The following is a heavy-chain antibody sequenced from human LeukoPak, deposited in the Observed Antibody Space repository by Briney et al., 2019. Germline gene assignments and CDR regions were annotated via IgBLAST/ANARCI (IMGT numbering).Heavy chain of an antibody. D-gene: IGHD6-13*01. V-gene: IGHV4-31*03. CDR1: GGSISSGGYY. CDR2: IYYGGST. Sequence: PSQTLSLTCTVSGGSISSGGYYWSWIRQHPGKGLEWIGYIYYGGSTYYNPSLKSRVTISVDTSKNQFSLKLSSVTAADTAVYYCAREDGSSWYYFDSWGQGTLVTVSS. J-gene: IGHJ4*02. CDR3: AREDGSSWYYFDS.